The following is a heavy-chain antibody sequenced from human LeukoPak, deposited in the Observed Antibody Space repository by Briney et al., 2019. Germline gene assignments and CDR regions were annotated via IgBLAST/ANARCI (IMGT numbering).Heavy chain of an antibody. CDR1: GFTVSSNY. CDR3: ARVSRQSDGDYVNYFDY. CDR2: IYSGGST. D-gene: IGHD4-17*01. V-gene: IGHV3-53*01. Sequence: PGGSLRLSCAASGFTVSSNYMTWVRQAPGKGLEWVSVIYSGGSTYYADSVKGRFTISRDNSKNTLYLQMNSLRAEDTAVYYCARVSRQSDGDYVNYFDYWGQGTLVTVSS. J-gene: IGHJ4*02.